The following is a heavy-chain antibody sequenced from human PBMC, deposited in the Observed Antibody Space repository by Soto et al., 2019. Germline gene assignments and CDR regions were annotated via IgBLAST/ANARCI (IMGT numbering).Heavy chain of an antibody. V-gene: IGHV3-30*18. D-gene: IGHD3-10*01. CDR3: AKDRAGGPYVMDV. Sequence: GGSLRLSCAASGFPFSSYALNWVRQAPGKGLEWVALISFDGSNKDYVHSVKGRFTISRDNFKNTLYLQMNSLSAEDTAVYYCAKDRAGGPYVMDVWVQGTAVTVSS. CDR2: ISFDGSNK. CDR1: GFPFSSYA. J-gene: IGHJ6*02.